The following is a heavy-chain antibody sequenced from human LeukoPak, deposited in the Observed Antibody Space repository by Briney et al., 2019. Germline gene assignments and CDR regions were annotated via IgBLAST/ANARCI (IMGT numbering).Heavy chain of an antibody. CDR2: VYYTGTT. J-gene: IGHJ4*02. D-gene: IGHD2-2*01. CDR1: GGPISNRTCY. CDR3: ARRAVVAAVVSYFDY. Sequence: PSETLSLTCSVSGGPISNRTCYWGWIRQPPGKGLEWIGGVYYTGTTYYSPSLNSRVTVSIDTSNKQFSLRLTSVTAADTAVYYCARRAVVAAVVSYFDYWGQGILVTVSS. V-gene: IGHV4-39*01.